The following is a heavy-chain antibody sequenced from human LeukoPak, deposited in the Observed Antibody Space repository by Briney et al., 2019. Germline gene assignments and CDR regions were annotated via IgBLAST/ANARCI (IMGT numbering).Heavy chain of an antibody. J-gene: IGHJ6*03. CDR2: IIPIFGTA. V-gene: IGHV1-69*06. CDR1: GYRFTDHY. CDR3: ARDSYGYGSLYYYYYYMDV. Sequence: GASVKVSCKASGYRFTDHYMNWVRQAPGQGLEWMGGIIPIFGTANYAQKFQGRVTITADKSTSTAYMELSSLRSEDTAVYYCARDSYGYGSLYYYYYYMDVWGKGTTVTVSS. D-gene: IGHD5-18*01.